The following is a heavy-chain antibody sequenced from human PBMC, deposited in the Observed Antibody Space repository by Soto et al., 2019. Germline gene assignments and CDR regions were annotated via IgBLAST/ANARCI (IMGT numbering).Heavy chain of an antibody. V-gene: IGHV1-18*01. CDR1: GYTFYSHS. J-gene: IGHJ6*02. D-gene: IGHD1-1*01. CDR3: ARCIQQDDYYGMDV. Sequence: QAQLVQSGAEVKKPGASVKVSCKASGYTFYSHSISWVRQAPGQGLEWMGRISADNSNTKYAQKFRGRVTMTTDTSTSTVYKELRNLRSDDTAVYYCARCIQQDDYYGMDVWGQVTTVTVSS. CDR2: ISADNSNT.